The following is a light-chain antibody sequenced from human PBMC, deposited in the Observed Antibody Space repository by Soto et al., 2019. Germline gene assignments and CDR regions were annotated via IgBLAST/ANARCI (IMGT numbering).Light chain of an antibody. CDR3: SSYTGSSTPVV. CDR1: SSDVGGYNY. V-gene: IGLV2-14*03. Sequence: QSALTQPASVSGSPGQSITISCTGSSSDVGGYNYVSWYQQHPGKAPKLMIYDVTHRPSGVSHRFSASKSGNTASLTISGLQTEDEADYYCSSYTGSSTPVVFGGGTKVTVL. J-gene: IGLJ2*01. CDR2: DVT.